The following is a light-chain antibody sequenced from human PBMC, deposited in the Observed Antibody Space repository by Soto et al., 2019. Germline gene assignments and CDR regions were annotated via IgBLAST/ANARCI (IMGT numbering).Light chain of an antibody. V-gene: IGLV2-14*03. J-gene: IGLJ1*01. CDR2: DVS. Sequence: LTQPASVSGSPGQSIAISCTGTSSDVGGFNYVSWYQQHPGKAPKFMIYDVSSRPSGVSDRFSGSKSGNTASLTISGLQAEDEADYYCASYTTSSTYVFGTGTKVTV. CDR3: ASYTTSSTYV. CDR1: SSDVGGFNY.